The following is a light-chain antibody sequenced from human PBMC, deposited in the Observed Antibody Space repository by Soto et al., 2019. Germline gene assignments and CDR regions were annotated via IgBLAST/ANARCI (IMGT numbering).Light chain of an antibody. CDR1: SSDVGGYKY. Sequence: QSALTQPASVSGSPGQSITISCTGTSSDVGGYKYVSWYQQHPGKAPKLMIYEVSNRPSGVSNHFSGSKSGNTASLTISGLQAEDEADYYCSSYTSSRTPVFGGGTQLTVL. CDR2: EVS. CDR3: SSYTSSRTPV. V-gene: IGLV2-14*01. J-gene: IGLJ2*01.